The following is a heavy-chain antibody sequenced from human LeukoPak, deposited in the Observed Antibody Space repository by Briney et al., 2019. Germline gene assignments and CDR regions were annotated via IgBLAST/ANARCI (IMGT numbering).Heavy chain of an antibody. V-gene: IGHV1-8*02. CDR3: ARERVVVVINAFDI. CDR2: MNPNSGNT. J-gene: IGHJ3*02. Sequence: ASVKVSCKASGGTFSSYAISWVRQATGQGLEWMGWMNPNSGNTGYAQKFQGRVTMTRNTSISTAYMELSSLRSEDTAVYYCARERVVVVINAFDIWGQGTMVTVSS. CDR1: GGTFSSYA. D-gene: IGHD3-22*01.